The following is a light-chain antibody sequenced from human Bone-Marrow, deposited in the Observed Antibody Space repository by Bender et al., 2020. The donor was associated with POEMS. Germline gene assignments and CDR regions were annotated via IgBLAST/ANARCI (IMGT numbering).Light chain of an antibody. CDR2: DVT. CDR1: SSDADDFNY. Sequence: QSALTQPRSVSGSPGQSVTISCTGASSDADDFNYVSWYQQHPDKAPKLLIYDVTKRPSGVSNRFSGSRSGNTASLTISGLQAEDEGDYYCCSYAGSSSYVFGTGTKVNVL. V-gene: IGLV2-11*01. CDR3: CSYAGSSSYV. J-gene: IGLJ1*01.